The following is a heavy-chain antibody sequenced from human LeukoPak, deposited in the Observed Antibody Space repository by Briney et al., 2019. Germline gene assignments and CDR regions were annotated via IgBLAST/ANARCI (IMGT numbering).Heavy chain of an antibody. J-gene: IGHJ4*02. CDR2: IYYSGST. V-gene: IGHV4-39*01. CDR3: ARHEYPATVVMPFEY. D-gene: IGHD4-23*01. Sequence: PSETLSLTCTVSGGSISSSSYYWGWIRQPPGKGLEWIGSIYYSGSTYYNPSLKSRVTISVDTSKNQFSLKLSSVTAADTAMYFCARHEYPATVVMPFEYWGQGTLVTVSS. CDR1: GGSISSSSYY.